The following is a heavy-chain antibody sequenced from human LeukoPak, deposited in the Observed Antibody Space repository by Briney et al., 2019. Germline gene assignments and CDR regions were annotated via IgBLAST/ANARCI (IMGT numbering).Heavy chain of an antibody. V-gene: IGHV3-53*01. CDR3: ARGQGASRRWFDP. CDR2: FYSGGST. D-gene: IGHD4/OR15-4a*01. CDR1: GFTVSSNY. Sequence: GGSLRLSCAASGFTVSSNYVTWVRQAPGKELEWVLVFYSGGSTYYADSVQGRFTLSRDNSKNTVYLQMNSLRAEDTAVYYCARGQGASRRWFDPWGQGTLVTVSS. J-gene: IGHJ5*02.